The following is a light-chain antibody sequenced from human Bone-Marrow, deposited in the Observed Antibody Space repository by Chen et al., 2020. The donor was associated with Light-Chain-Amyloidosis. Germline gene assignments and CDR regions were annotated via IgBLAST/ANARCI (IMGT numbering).Light chain of an antibody. V-gene: IGLV1-47*01. Sequence: QSVPTQPPSASGTSGQRVTISCSGTSSNIGSNYIYWYQQFPGTAPKLLIYRNNQRPSGVTDRFSGSKSGTSASLAISGLRPEEEADYYCSAWDDSLSAVVFGGGTKLTVL. CDR2: RNN. CDR3: SAWDDSLSAVV. CDR1: SSNIGSNY. J-gene: IGLJ2*01.